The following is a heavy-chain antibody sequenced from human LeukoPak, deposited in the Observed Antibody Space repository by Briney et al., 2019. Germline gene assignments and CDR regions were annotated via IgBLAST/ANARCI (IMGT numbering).Heavy chain of an antibody. CDR3: ARHGTAKVYYYGMDV. CDR2: IYYSGST. Sequence: PSETLSLTCTVSGGSISSYYWSWIRQPPGKGLEWIGYIYYSGSTNYNPSLKSRVTISVDTSKNQFSLELSSVTAADTAVYYCARHGTAKVYYYGMDVWGQGTTVTVSS. D-gene: IGHD5-18*01. V-gene: IGHV4-59*08. CDR1: GGSISSYY. J-gene: IGHJ6*02.